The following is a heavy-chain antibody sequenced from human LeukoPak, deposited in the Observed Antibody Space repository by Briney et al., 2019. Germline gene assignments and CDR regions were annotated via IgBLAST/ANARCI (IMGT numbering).Heavy chain of an antibody. D-gene: IGHD4-11*01. CDR2: ISYDETNK. V-gene: IGHV3-30-3*01. CDR3: ARDLRYSNYHNTIKSYYYYYGMDV. Sequence: GGALRLSCAASGFTFSSYAMHWVRQAPGKGLEWVAVISYDETNKYYADSVKGRFTISRDNSKNTLYLQMNSLRAEDTAVYYCARDLRYSNYHNTIKSYYYYYGMDVWGQGTTVTVSS. J-gene: IGHJ6*02. CDR1: GFTFSSYA.